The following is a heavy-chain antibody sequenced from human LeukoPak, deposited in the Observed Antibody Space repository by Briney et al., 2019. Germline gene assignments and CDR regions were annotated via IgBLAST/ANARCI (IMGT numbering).Heavy chain of an antibody. CDR3: ARDDNYGIFVNVDY. Sequence: SVKVSCKASGFTFTSSAMQWVRQARGQRLEWIGWIVVGSGNTNYAQKFQERVTITRDMSTSTAYMELSSLRSEDTAVYYCARDDNYGIFVNVDYWGQGTLVTVSS. CDR1: GFTFTSSA. J-gene: IGHJ4*02. CDR2: IVVGSGNT. D-gene: IGHD4-11*01. V-gene: IGHV1-58*02.